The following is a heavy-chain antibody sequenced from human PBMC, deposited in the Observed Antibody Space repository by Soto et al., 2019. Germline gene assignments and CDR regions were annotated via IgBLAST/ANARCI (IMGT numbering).Heavy chain of an antibody. CDR1: GFLFSNFW. Sequence: PGGSLRLSCATSGFLFSNFWRNWVRQAPGKGLEWVAVISYDGSNKYYADSVKGRFTISRDNSKNTLYLQMNSLRAEDTAVYYCAKDRYLSYGMDVWGQGTTVTVSS. CDR3: AKDRYLSYGMDV. V-gene: IGHV3-30*18. D-gene: IGHD1-26*01. CDR2: ISYDGSNK. J-gene: IGHJ6*02.